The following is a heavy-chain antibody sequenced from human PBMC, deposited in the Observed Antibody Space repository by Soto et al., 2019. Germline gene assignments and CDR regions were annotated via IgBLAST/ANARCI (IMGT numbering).Heavy chain of an antibody. CDR2: IDPSDSYT. V-gene: IGHV5-10-1*01. CDR1: GYSFTSYW. CDR3: ARHPYSSSSFDY. D-gene: IGHD6-6*01. Sequence: PGESLKISCNGSGYSFTSYWISWVRQMPGKGLEWMGRIDPSDSYTNYSPSFQGHVTISADKSISTAYLQWSSLKASDTAMYYCARHPYSSSSFDYWGQGTLVTVSS. J-gene: IGHJ4*02.